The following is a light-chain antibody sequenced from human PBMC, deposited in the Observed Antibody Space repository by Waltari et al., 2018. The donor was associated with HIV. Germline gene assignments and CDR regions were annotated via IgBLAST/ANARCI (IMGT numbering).Light chain of an antibody. J-gene: IGKJ2*01. CDR1: QSVSTK. CDR3: QQYFSVPYT. Sequence: EIVLTQSPATLSVFPGDRATLSCRASQSVSTKLAWYRQKPGQSPRLLIYDASTRATGIPARFSGSGSGTEFTLTISSLQAEDVAVYYCQQYFSVPYTFGQGTKLEIK. CDR2: DAS. V-gene: IGKV3-15*01.